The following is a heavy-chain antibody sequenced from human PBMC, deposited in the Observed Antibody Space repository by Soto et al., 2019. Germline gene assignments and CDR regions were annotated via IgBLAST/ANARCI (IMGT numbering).Heavy chain of an antibody. CDR2: IYYSGST. V-gene: IGHV4-59*12. D-gene: IGHD5-12*01. CDR3: AKDHPYSGYDPTPFDY. J-gene: IGHJ4*02. Sequence: PSETLSLTCSVSGYYIRSYYWSWIRQPPGKGLEWIGHIYYSGSTNYNSSLKSRVTISVDTSKNQFSLKLSSVTAEDTAVYYCAKDHPYSGYDPTPFDYWGQGTLVTVSS. CDR1: GYYIRSYY.